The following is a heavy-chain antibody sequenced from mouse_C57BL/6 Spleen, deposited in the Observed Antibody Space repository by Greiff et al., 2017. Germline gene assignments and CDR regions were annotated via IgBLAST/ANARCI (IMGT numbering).Heavy chain of an antibody. CDR1: GFSLTSYG. V-gene: IGHV2-2*01. D-gene: IGHD1-2*01. J-gene: IGHJ4*01. Sequence: QVQLQQSGPGLVQPSQSLSITCTASGFSLTSYGVHWVRQSPGKGLEWLGVIRSGGSADYNAAFISRVSISKDNSKSHVFFKMHSLQADDTAIDYCAANPGSYYAMDYWGQGTSVTVSS. CDR2: IRSGGSA. CDR3: AANPGSYYAMDY.